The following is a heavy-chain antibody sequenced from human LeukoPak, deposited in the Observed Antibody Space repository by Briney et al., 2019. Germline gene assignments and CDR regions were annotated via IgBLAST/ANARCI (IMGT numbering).Heavy chain of an antibody. CDR1: GYTFTGYY. CDR2: INPNSGGT. Sequence: GASVKVSCKASGYTFTGYYMHWVRQAPGQGLEWMGWINPNSGGTNYAQKFQGRVTMTRDTSISTAYMELSRLRSDDTAVYYCARDLPILYSSGWYDRYFQHWGQGTLVTVSS. CDR3: ARDLPILYSSGWYDRYFQH. V-gene: IGHV1-2*02. J-gene: IGHJ1*01. D-gene: IGHD6-19*01.